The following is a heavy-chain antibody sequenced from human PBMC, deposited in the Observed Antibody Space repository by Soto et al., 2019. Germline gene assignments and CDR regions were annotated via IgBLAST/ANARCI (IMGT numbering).Heavy chain of an antibody. Sequence: EVQLVESGGDLVQPGGSLRLSCAASGFTFSSHWMHWVRRVPGKGLVWVSHINTDGGITGYAVSVKGRFTISRDNAKNTLYLQMNGLSVEDTSVYYSTREAGYCSRTSCYRRAFDSWGQGTMVTVSS. CDR3: TREAGYCSRTSCYRRAFDS. CDR1: GFTFSSHW. D-gene: IGHD2-2*01. J-gene: IGHJ3*02. CDR2: INTDGGIT. V-gene: IGHV3-74*01.